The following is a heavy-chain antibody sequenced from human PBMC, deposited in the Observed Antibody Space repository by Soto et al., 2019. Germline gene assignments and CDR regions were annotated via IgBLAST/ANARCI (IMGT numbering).Heavy chain of an antibody. D-gene: IGHD2-15*01. Sequence: QVQLVESGGGVVQPGRSLRLSCAASGFTFSSYGKHWVRQAPGKGLEWVAVISYDGSNKYYADSVKGRFTISRDNSKNTLYLQMNSLRAEDTAVYYCAKDLGYCSGGSCYSSPLDYWGQGTLVTVSS. CDR1: GFTFSSYG. V-gene: IGHV3-30*18. CDR3: AKDLGYCSGGSCYSSPLDY. J-gene: IGHJ4*02. CDR2: ISYDGSNK.